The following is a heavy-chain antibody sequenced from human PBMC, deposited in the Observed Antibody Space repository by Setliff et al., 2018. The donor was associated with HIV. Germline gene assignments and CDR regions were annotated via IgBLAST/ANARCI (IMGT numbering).Heavy chain of an antibody. CDR1: GYTFTGYY. V-gene: IGHV1-2*06. Sequence: GASVKVSCKASGYTFTGYYIHWVRQAPGQGLQWMGRINPNIGSTNYAQNFQGRATMTRDTSVNTAFMELSNLISDDTAVYYYASPYYYDSSGLADAFDIWGQGTMVTVSS. CDR2: INPNIGST. J-gene: IGHJ3*02. D-gene: IGHD3-22*01. CDR3: ASPYYYDSSGLADAFDI.